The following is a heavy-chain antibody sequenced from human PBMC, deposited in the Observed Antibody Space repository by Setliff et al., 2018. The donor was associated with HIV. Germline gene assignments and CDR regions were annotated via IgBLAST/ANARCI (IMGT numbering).Heavy chain of an antibody. D-gene: IGHD3-22*01. V-gene: IGHV3-21*01. CDR1: GFTFSSYT. Sequence: GGSLRLSCAASGFTFSSYTMHWVRQAPGKGLEWVASISGGGKSIYYADSVKGRFTVSRDNAKNSLWLQLDSLKVEDTALYFCVRSLSGNSSTYYWAFDFWGQGAPVTVSS. CDR2: ISGGGKSI. CDR3: VRSLSGNSSTYYWAFDF. J-gene: IGHJ4*02.